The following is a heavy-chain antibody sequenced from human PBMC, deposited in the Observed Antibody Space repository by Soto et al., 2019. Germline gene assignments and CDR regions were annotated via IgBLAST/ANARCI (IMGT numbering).Heavy chain of an antibody. Sequence: GGSLRLSCAASGFTFSSYAMSWVRQAPGKGLEWVSAISGSGGSTYYADSVKGRFTISRDNSKNTLYLQMNSLRAEDTAVYYCAKDLRRRWLQFLLDYWGQGTLVTVSS. D-gene: IGHD5-12*01. CDR3: AKDLRRRWLQFLLDY. V-gene: IGHV3-23*01. CDR2: ISGSGGST. J-gene: IGHJ4*02. CDR1: GFTFSSYA.